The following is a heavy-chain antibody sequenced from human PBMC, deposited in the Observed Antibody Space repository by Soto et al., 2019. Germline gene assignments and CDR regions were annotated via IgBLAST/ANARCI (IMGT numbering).Heavy chain of an antibody. CDR1: GFTFGDYA. V-gene: IGHV3-49*05. CDR2: IRSKGYGGTT. Sequence: EVQVVESGGALVKPGRSLSLSCTTSGFTFGDYAMSWFRQAPGKGLEWVGFIRSKGYGGTTQYAASVKGRFTISRDDSESIAYLQMDSLKTEDTALYYCARVGSASLMVVVIADHWGQGTQVTVSS. CDR3: ARVGSASLMVVVIADH. D-gene: IGHD3-22*01. J-gene: IGHJ4*02.